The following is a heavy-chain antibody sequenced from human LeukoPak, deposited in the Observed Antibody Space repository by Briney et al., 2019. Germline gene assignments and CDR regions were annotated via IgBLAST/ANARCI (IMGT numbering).Heavy chain of an antibody. D-gene: IGHD2-15*01. J-gene: IGHJ4*02. V-gene: IGHV3-7*01. Sequence: GGSLRLSCAASGFTFSSYWMSWVRQAPGKGLEWVANIKQDGSEKYYVDSVKGRFTISRDNARNSLYLQMNSLRAEDTAVYYCARGYCSGGSCYLYYFDYWGQGTLVTVSS. CDR1: GFTFSSYW. CDR2: IKQDGSEK. CDR3: ARGYCSGGSCYLYYFDY.